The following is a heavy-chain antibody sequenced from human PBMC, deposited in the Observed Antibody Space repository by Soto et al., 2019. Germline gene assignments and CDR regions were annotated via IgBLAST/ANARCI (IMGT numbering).Heavy chain of an antibody. Sequence: ASVKVSCKASGGTFSSYSISWVREAPGQGLEWMGGIIPIFGTANYAQKFQGRVTITADESTSTAYMELSSLRSEDTAVYYCARDFFLAGTGRHYFDYWGQGTLVTVSS. CDR2: IIPIFGTA. D-gene: IGHD3-10*01. CDR1: GGTFSSYS. J-gene: IGHJ4*02. CDR3: ARDFFLAGTGRHYFDY. V-gene: IGHV1-69*13.